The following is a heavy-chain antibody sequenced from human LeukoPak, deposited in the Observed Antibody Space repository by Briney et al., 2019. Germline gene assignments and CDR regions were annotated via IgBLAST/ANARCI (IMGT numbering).Heavy chain of an antibody. D-gene: IGHD2-21*02. CDR1: GGSISSYY. CDR2: IYYSGST. J-gene: IGHJ3*02. Sequence: SETLSLTCTVSGGSISSYYWSWIRQPPWKGLEWIGYIYYSGSTNYNPSLKSRVTISVDTSKNQFSLKLSSVTAADTAVYYCARDLTALAFDIWGQGTMVTVSS. V-gene: IGHV4-59*01. CDR3: ARDLTALAFDI.